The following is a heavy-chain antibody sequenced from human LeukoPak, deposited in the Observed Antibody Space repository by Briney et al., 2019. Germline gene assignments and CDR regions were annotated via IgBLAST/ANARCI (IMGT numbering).Heavy chain of an antibody. D-gene: IGHD2-21*02. CDR1: GFTFTSYG. Sequence: GGSLRLSCAASGFTFTSYGMHWVRQAPGKGLEWVAFIRYDGSDEYNGDSVRGRFTISRDNSKNTLYLQMNSLRPEDTALYHCAKEVDCPSDCLFFHSWGPGTLVTVSS. CDR3: AKEVDCPSDCLFFHS. CDR2: IRYDGSDE. J-gene: IGHJ4*02. V-gene: IGHV3-30*02.